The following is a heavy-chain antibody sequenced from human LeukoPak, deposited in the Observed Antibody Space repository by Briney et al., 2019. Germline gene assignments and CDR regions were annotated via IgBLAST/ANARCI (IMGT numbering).Heavy chain of an antibody. V-gene: IGHV3-7*01. CDR1: GFTFSSYW. Sequence: PGGSLRLSCAASGFTFSSYWMSWVRQAPGKGLEWVANIKQDGSEKYYVDSVKGRFTISRDNAKNSLYLQMNSLRAEDTAVYYCARVPTGYSGYDLNYGMDVWGQGTTVTVSS. CDR2: IKQDGSEK. CDR3: ARVPTGYSGYDLNYGMDV. J-gene: IGHJ6*02. D-gene: IGHD5-12*01.